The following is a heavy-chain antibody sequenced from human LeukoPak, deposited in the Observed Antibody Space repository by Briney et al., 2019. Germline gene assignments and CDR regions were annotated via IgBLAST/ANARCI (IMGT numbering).Heavy chain of an antibody. CDR2: IYYSGTT. J-gene: IGHJ4*02. CDR3: ARGALLWFGDRMEYYFDY. CDR1: GVSITNYY. V-gene: IGHV4-59*01. Sequence: TSETLSLTCTVSGVSITNYYWSWIRQPPGKGLEWIGFIYYSGTTNYNPSLKSRVTISVDTSKNQFSLKLSSMTAADTAVYYCARGALLWFGDRMEYYFDYWGQGTLLTVSS. D-gene: IGHD3-10*01.